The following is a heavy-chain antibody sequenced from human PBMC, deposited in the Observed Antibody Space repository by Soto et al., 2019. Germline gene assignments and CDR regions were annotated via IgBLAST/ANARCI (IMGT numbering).Heavy chain of an antibody. V-gene: IGHV1-69*13. CDR2: IIPIFGTA. J-gene: IGHJ6*02. CDR1: GGTFSSYA. Sequence: ASVKVSCKASGGTFSSYAISWVRQAPGQGLEWMGGIIPIFGTADYAQKFQGRVTITADESTSTAYMELSSLKYEDTAVYYCAGHSSGVPGYYYGMDVWGQGTTVTVSS. CDR3: AGHSSGVPGYYYGMDV. D-gene: IGHD3-22*01.